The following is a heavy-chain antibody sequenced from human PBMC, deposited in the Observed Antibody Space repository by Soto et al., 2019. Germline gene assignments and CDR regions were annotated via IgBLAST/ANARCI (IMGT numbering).Heavy chain of an antibody. CDR2: ISYDGSNK. D-gene: IGHD5-12*01. V-gene: IGHV3-30*18. CDR1: GLTFSSYG. CDR3: AKDGGYKGAFDI. J-gene: IGHJ3*02. Sequence: GGSLRLSCAASGLTFSSYGMHWVRQAPGKGLEWVAVISYDGSNKYYADSVKGRFTISRDNSKNTLYLQMNSLRAEDTAVYYCAKDGGYKGAFDIWGQGTMVTV.